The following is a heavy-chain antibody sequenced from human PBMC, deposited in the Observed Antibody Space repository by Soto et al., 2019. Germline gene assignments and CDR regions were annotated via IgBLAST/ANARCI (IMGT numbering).Heavy chain of an antibody. CDR2: IYYSGST. Sequence: SETLSLTCTVSGGSMSSGDYYWSWIRQPPGKGLEWIGYIYYSGSTYYKPSLKSRVTISINTSKNQFSLKLNSVTAADTAVYFCARGTTSESYYNLNLFDPWGQGSLVIVSS. V-gene: IGHV4-30-4*01. CDR3: ARGTTSESYYNLNLFDP. J-gene: IGHJ5*02. D-gene: IGHD3-10*01. CDR1: GGSMSSGDYY.